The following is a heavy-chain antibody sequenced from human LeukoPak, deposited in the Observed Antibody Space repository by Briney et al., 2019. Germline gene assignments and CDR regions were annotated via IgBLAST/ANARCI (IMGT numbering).Heavy chain of an antibody. CDR2: INPNSGGT. Sequence: ASXKVSCKDSGYTFTGYYMHWVRQAPGQGLEWMGWINPNSGGTNYAQKFQGRVTSTRDTSISTAYMELSRLRSDDTAVYYCARTSYYDSSGFGNYWGQGTLVTVSS. J-gene: IGHJ4*02. CDR3: ARTSYYDSSGFGNY. V-gene: IGHV1-2*01. CDR1: GYTFTGYY. D-gene: IGHD3-22*01.